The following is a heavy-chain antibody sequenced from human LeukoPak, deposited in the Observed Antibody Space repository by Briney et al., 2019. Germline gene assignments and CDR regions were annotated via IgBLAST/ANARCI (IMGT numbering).Heavy chain of an antibody. D-gene: IGHD6-13*01. CDR1: GFTFGDYA. V-gene: IGHV3-49*04. CDR3: ARMDSSSWPTLLDY. Sequence: GGSLRLSCTASGFTFGDYAMSWVRQAPGKGLEWVGFIRSKAYGGTTEYAASVKGRFTISRDDSKSIAYLQMNSLRAEDTAVYYCARMDSSSWPTLLDYWGQGTLVTVSS. CDR2: IRSKAYGGTT. J-gene: IGHJ4*02.